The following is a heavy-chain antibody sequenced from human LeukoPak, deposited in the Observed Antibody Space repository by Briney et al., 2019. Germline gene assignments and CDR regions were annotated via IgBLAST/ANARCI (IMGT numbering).Heavy chain of an antibody. J-gene: IGHJ4*02. CDR2: IIPIFGTA. V-gene: IGHV1-69*06. CDR1: GGTFSSYA. D-gene: IGHD4-17*01. Sequence: SGKVSGKALGGTFSSYAISWLRQAPGQGREWMGGIIPIFGTANYAQKFQGRVTITADKSTSTAYMELNSLRAEDTAVYYCARDGYGDGRPDYWGQGSLVTVSS. CDR3: ARDGYGDGRPDY.